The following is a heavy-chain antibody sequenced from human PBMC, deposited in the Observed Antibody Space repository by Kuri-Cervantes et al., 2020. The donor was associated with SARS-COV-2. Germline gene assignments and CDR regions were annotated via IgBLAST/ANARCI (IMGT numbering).Heavy chain of an antibody. CDR3: ARVVPGGGHRTGTTHY. V-gene: IGHV3-21*01. J-gene: IGHJ4*02. Sequence: GGSLRLSCAASGFTFSSYSMNWVRQAPGKGLEWVSSISSSSSYIYYADSVKGRFTISRDNAKNSLYLQMNSLRAEDTAVYYCARVVPGGGHRTGTTHYWGQGTLVTVSS. CDR1: GFTFSSYS. CDR2: ISSSSSYI. D-gene: IGHD1-7*01.